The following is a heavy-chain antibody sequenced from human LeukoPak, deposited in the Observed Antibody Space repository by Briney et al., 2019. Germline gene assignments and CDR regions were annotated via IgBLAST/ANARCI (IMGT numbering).Heavy chain of an antibody. CDR1: GFTFSSYA. J-gene: IGHJ4*02. CDR3: ASTHPEIDY. Sequence: PGRSLRLSCAASGFTFSSYAMHWVRQAPGKGLEWVAVISYDGSNKYYADSVKGRFTISRDNSKNTLYLQMNSLRAEDTAVYYCASTHPEIDYWGQGTLVTVSS. V-gene: IGHV3-30-3*01. CDR2: ISYDGSNK.